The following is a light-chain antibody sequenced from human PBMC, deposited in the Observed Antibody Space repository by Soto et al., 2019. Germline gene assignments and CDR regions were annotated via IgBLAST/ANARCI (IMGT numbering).Light chain of an antibody. CDR1: QSVLHTSNNKNY. V-gene: IGKV4-1*01. Sequence: DILMTQSPDSLPVSLGERATINCKSSQSVLHTSNNKNYLAWFQQKPGQPPRLLIYWASTRGSGVPDRFSGSGSGSDFTLTISSLQAEDVAVYSCQQYYSAPWTFGQGTKVDIK. CDR3: QQYYSAPWT. J-gene: IGKJ1*01. CDR2: WAS.